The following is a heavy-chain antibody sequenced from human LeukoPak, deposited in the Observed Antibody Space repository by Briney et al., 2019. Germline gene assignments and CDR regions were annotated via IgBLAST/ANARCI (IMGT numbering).Heavy chain of an antibody. D-gene: IGHD3-9*01. J-gene: IGHJ3*02. Sequence: SETLSLTCTVSGGSISSGSYYWSWIRQPAGKGLEWIGRIYTSGSTNYNPSLKSRVTISVDTSKNQFSLKLSSVTAADTAVYYCARSYDILTGYKPGAFDIWGQGIMVTVSS. CDR3: ARSYDILTGYKPGAFDI. CDR1: GGSISSGSYY. V-gene: IGHV4-61*02. CDR2: IYTSGST.